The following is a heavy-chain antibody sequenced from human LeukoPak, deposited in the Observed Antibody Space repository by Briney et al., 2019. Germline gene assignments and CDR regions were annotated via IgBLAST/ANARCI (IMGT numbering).Heavy chain of an antibody. J-gene: IGHJ4*02. V-gene: IGHV1-46*01. CDR3: AVKLYEGYFDY. Sequence: ASVKVSCKASGYTFTSYYMHWVRQAPGQGLEWMGIINPSGGSTSYAQKFQGRVTMTEDTSTDTAYMELSSLRSEDTAVYYCAVKLYEGYFDYWGQGTLVTVSS. CDR2: INPSGGST. CDR1: GYTFTSYY. D-gene: IGHD5/OR15-5a*01.